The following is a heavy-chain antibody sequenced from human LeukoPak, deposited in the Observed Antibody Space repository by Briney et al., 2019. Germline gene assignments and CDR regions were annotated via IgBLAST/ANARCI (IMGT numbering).Heavy chain of an antibody. CDR2: INHSGST. CDR1: GGSFNNYY. V-gene: IGHV4-34*01. J-gene: IGHJ6*03. CDR3: ARGTGFGVVFNYYQYYMDV. D-gene: IGHD3-3*01. Sequence: PSETLSLTCAVYGGSFNNYYWSWIRQPPGTGLEWIGEINHSGSTKYNPSPKSRVTISVDTSKNQFSLKLTSVTAADTAVYYCARGTGFGVVFNYYQYYMDVWGKGTTVTVSS.